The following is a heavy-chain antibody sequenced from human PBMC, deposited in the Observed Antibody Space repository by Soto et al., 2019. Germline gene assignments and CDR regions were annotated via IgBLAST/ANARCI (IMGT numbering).Heavy chain of an antibody. CDR2: IYSGGST. V-gene: IGHV3-66*01. CDR1: GFTVSSNY. D-gene: IGHD4-4*01. CDR3: ARVRTTVSYYGMDV. Sequence: GGSLRLSCAASGFTVSSNYMSWVRQAPGKGLEWVSVIYSGGSTYYADSVKGRFTISRDNSKNTLYLQMNSLRAEDTAVYYCARVRTTVSYYGMDVWGQGTTVTVSS. J-gene: IGHJ6*02.